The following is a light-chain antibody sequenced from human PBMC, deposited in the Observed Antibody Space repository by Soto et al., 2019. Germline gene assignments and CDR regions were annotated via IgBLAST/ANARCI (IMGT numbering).Light chain of an antibody. V-gene: IGLV1-51*01. CDR2: DNN. CDR1: SSNIGNNY. Sequence: QAVVTQPPSVSAAPGQTVTISCSGSSSNIGNNYVSWYQQLPGTAPKLLIYDNNKRPSGIPDRFSGSKSGTSATLGITGLQTGDEADYYCGTWDSSLSAAFFGGGTKVTVL. CDR3: GTWDSSLSAAF. J-gene: IGLJ2*01.